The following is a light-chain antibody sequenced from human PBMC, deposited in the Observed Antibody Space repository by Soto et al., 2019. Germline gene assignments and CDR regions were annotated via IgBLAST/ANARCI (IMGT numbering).Light chain of an antibody. V-gene: IGKV1-9*01. CDR3: QQLNTSPIT. CDR1: QGISSY. Sequence: DIQLTQSPSSLSASVGDRVTITCRASQGISSYLAWYQQKPGNAPNLLIYAASTLQSGVPSRFSGSGSGTEFTLTISSLQPEDFATYYCQQLNTSPITFGQGTRLEIK. J-gene: IGKJ5*01. CDR2: AAS.